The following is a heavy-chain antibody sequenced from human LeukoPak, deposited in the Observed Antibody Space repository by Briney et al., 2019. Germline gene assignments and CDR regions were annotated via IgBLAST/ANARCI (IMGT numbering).Heavy chain of an antibody. Sequence: ASVKVSCKASGYTFTSYYMHWVRQAPGQGLEWMGIINPSGGSTNYAQKLQGRVTMTTDTSTSTAYMELRSLRSDDTAVYYCARDARYYYDSSGYYYGPTGYWGQGTLVTVSS. CDR2: INPSGGST. V-gene: IGHV1-46*01. J-gene: IGHJ4*02. CDR1: GYTFTSYY. CDR3: ARDARYYYDSSGYYYGPTGY. D-gene: IGHD3-22*01.